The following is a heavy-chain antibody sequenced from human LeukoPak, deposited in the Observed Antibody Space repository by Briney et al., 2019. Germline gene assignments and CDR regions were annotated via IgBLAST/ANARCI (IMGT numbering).Heavy chain of an antibody. J-gene: IGHJ6*02. CDR3: AKPHSITGRGYYYYGMDV. CDR2: ISGSGGST. V-gene: IGHV3-23*01. Sequence: GGSLRLSCAASGFTFSSNAMSWVRQAPGKGLEWVSAISGSGGSTYSADSVKGRFTISRDNSKNTLYLQMNSLRAEDTAVYYCAKPHSITGRGYYYYGMDVWGQGTTVTVSS. D-gene: IGHD3-10*01. CDR1: GFTFSSNA.